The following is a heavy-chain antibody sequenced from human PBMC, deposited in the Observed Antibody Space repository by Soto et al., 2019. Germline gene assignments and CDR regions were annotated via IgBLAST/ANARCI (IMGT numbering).Heavy chain of an antibody. CDR2: VYHTGDT. J-gene: IGHJ5*02. D-gene: IGHD2-21*02. Sequence: QVKLQESGPSRLKPSGSLSLTCGVSGGTVASSNWWSWFRQPPGGGLEWIGNVYHTGDTNFNPSLQSRVTISVDKSNNQFSLRLNSLTAADTAVYFCAREIVTAGGNNYFDPWGPGTLVTVSS. CDR1: GGTVASSNW. CDR3: AREIVTAGGNNYFDP. V-gene: IGHV4-4*02.